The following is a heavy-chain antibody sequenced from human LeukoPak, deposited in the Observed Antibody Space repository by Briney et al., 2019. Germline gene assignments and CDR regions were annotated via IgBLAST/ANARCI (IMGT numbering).Heavy chain of an antibody. J-gene: IGHJ5*02. CDR2: INSGSSNI. CDR3: ARAPVGEDNWCDP. D-gene: IGHD1-26*01. CDR1: GFTFSSYA. V-gene: IGHV3-48*01. Sequence: GGSLRLSCGASGFTFSSYAMNWVRQAPGKGLEWVSYINSGSSNILYADSVKGRFTISRDNAKNLLYLQMNNLRPEDTAVYYCARAPVGEDNWCDPWGQGTLVTVSS.